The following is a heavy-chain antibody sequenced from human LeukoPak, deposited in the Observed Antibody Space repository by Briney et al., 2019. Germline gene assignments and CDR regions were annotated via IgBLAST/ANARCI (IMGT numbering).Heavy chain of an antibody. CDR1: TFTFDDYA. CDR3: AKDILRYSSSWYYFDY. V-gene: IGHV3-9*01. D-gene: IGHD6-13*01. Sequence: PGGSLRLSCAASTFTFDDYAMHWVRPAPEKGLEWGSGISWNGGSIGYADSVKGRFTISRDNAKNSLYLQVNSLRAEDTAVYYCAKDILRYSSSWYYFDYWGQGTLVTVSS. J-gene: IGHJ4*02. CDR2: ISWNGGSI.